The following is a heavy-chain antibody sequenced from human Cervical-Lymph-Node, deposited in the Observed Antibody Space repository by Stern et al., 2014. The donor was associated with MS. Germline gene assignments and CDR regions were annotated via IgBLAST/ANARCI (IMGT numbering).Heavy chain of an antibody. CDR2: VYYSGTT. CDR1: GGSINSAGYY. CDR3: ASSCGCDCHYGD. D-gene: IGHD2-21*01. J-gene: IGHJ4*02. V-gene: IGHV4-31*03. Sequence: QLQLEESGPGLVQPSETLSLTCTVSGGSINSAGYYWSWIRQHPGKGLEWIGSVYYSGTTSYNPSLQSRISMSMDTSKNQFYLKLASLTAADTAVYYCASSCGCDCHYGDWGQGTLVTVSS.